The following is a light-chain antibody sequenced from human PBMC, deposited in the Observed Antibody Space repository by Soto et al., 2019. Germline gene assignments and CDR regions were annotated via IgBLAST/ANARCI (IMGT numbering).Light chain of an antibody. CDR1: QSVSSW. V-gene: IGKV1-5*03. CDR3: QQYNSYSEA. J-gene: IGKJ1*01. Sequence: DIQMTQSPSTLSASVGDRFTITCRASQSVSSWLAWYQQKPGKAPKLLIYKASSLESGVPSRFSGSGSGTEFTLTISSLQPDDSATYYCQQYNSYSEAFGQGTKVDI. CDR2: KAS.